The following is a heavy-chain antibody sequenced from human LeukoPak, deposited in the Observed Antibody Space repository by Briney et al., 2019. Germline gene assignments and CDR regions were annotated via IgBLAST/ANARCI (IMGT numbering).Heavy chain of an antibody. CDR1: GGTFSSYA. CDR3: ARWSAAGSSGAGGFDY. D-gene: IGHD6-13*01. Sequence: SVKVSCKASGGTFSSYAISWVRQAPGQGLEWMGGIIPIFGTANYAQKFQGRVTITTDESTSTAYMELSSLRSEDTAVYYCARWSAAGSSGAGGFDYWGQGTLVTVSS. CDR2: IIPIFGTA. V-gene: IGHV1-69*05. J-gene: IGHJ4*02.